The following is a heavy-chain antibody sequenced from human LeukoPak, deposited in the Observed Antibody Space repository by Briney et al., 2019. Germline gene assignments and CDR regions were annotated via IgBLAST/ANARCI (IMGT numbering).Heavy chain of an antibody. CDR2: IRSKAKSYAT. V-gene: IGHV3-73*01. J-gene: IGHJ4*02. Sequence: GGSLRLSCAASGFTFSGSAIHWVHQASGKGLEWVGRIRSKAKSYATEYTASVKGRFTISRDDSKNTAYLQMNSLKTEDTAMYYCTIPAGAMTTVTTGDYWGQGTLVTVSS. D-gene: IGHD4-17*01. CDR3: TIPAGAMTTVTTGDY. CDR1: GFTFSGSA.